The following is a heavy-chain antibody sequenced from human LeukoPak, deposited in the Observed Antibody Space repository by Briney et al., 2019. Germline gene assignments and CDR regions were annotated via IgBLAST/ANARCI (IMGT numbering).Heavy chain of an antibody. CDR1: GYTFTSYG. Sequence: ASVKLSCKASGYTFTSYGISWVRQAPGQGLEWMGWISAYNGNTNYAQKLQGRVTMTTDTSTSTAYMELRSLRSDDTAVYYCASGRGYCSGGSCYDFAYYYYYGMVVWGEGTTVTVSS. J-gene: IGHJ6*04. D-gene: IGHD2-15*01. CDR3: ASGRGYCSGGSCYDFAYYYYYGMVV. V-gene: IGHV1-18*01. CDR2: ISAYNGNT.